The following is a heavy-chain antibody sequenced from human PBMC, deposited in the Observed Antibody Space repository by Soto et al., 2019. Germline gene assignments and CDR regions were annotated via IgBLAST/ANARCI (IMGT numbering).Heavy chain of an antibody. D-gene: IGHD2-15*01. V-gene: IGHV6-1*01. Sequence: PSDYLSRTGNLSGHSVSINSVAWNWISQSQSRGLECLGRTYYRSKWYYGYAVSVKSLIAINPDTSKNQCSLQLNSVTPEDTALYYCAGIHRSSRSDIDFWRQGSMVTVSA. CDR1: GHSVSINSVA. CDR3: AGIHRSSRSDIDF. CDR2: TYYRSKWYY. J-gene: IGHJ6*01.